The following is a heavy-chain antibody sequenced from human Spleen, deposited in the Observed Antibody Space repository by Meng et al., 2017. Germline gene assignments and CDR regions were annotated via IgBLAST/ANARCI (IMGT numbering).Heavy chain of an antibody. J-gene: IGHJ4*01. CDR3: SGHVDY. Sequence: GESLKISCAASGFTFSSYEMNWVRQAPGKGLEWVSYMSRSGNIIYYADSVKGRFTMSRDDAKNSLYLQVNSLRAEDTAVYYCSGHVDYWGHGTLVTVSS. V-gene: IGHV3-48*03. CDR2: MSRSGNII. CDR1: GFTFSSYE.